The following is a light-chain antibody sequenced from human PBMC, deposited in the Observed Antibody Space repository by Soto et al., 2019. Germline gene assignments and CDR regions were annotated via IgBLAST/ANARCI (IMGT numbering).Light chain of an antibody. CDR3: AAWDDSLNGYV. CDR1: SSNIGNNA. CDR2: SDD. Sequence: QSVLTQPPSVSEAPRQRVTISCSGSSSNIGNNAVNWYQQLPGKAPKLLIYSDDLLPSGVSDRFSGSKSGTSASLAISGLQSEDEADYYCAAWDDSLNGYVFGTGTKLTVL. J-gene: IGLJ1*01. V-gene: IGLV1-36*01.